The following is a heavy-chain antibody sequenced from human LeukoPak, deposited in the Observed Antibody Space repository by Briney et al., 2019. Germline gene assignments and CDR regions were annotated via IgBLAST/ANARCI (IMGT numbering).Heavy chain of an antibody. CDR1: SGSIISYY. CDR2: VYYTGST. CDR3: ARYVTSGLDY. J-gene: IGHJ4*02. Sequence: SETLSLTCSVSSGSIISYYWSWIRQPPGKGLEWIGYVYYTGSTNYNPPLKSRVTLSVDTSKNQFSLKLSYVNAADTAVYYCARYVTSGLDYWGQGTLVTVSS. V-gene: IGHV4-59*08. D-gene: IGHD2-8*01.